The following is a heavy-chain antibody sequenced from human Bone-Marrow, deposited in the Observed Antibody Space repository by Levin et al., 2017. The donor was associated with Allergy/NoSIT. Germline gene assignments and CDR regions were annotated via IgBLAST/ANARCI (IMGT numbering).Heavy chain of an antibody. CDR1: GFTFRNYA. CDR3: AKATYTCSGGSCYFFDY. D-gene: IGHD2-15*01. J-gene: IGHJ4*02. V-gene: IGHV3-30*18. Sequence: SCAVSGFTFRNYAMHWVRQAPGRGLEWVAFISLDGNTQYYADSVKGRFTVSRDNSNNTMHLQMNSLRVEDTAIYYCAKATYTCSGGSCYFFDYWGQGALVTVSS. CDR2: ISLDGNTQ.